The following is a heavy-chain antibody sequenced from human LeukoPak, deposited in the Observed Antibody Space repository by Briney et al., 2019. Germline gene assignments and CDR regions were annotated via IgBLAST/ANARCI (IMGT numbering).Heavy chain of an antibody. CDR1: GFTFSSHW. CDR2: ISGSGGST. D-gene: IGHD2-15*01. CDR3: AKNIESCSGGSCYGWYYYYGMDV. J-gene: IGHJ6*02. V-gene: IGHV3-23*01. Sequence: GGSLRLSCAASGFTFSSHWMSWVRRAPGKGLEWVSGISGSGGSTYYADSVKGRFTISRDNSKNTLYLQMNSLRAEDTAVYYCAKNIESCSGGSCYGWYYYYGMDVWGQGTTVTVSS.